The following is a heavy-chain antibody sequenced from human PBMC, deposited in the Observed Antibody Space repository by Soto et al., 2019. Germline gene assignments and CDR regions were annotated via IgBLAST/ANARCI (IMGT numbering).Heavy chain of an antibody. D-gene: IGHD2-8*01. V-gene: IGHV3-48*01. CDR3: VMGYCFVY. J-gene: IGHJ4*02. Sequence: EVQLVESGGGLVQPGGSLRLSCAASGLTFSSYSMNWVRQAPGKGLEWVSDISTSSTTIHYADSVKGRFTISRDNAKNFLYLPINSLRAEGTAVYYCVMGYCFVYWCQGTLVTVSS. CDR1: GLTFSSYS. CDR2: ISTSSTTI.